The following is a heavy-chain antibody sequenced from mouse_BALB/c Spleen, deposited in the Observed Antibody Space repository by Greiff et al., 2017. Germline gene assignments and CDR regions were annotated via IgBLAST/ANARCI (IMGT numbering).Heavy chain of an antibody. CDR3: ARGLLYFDY. Sequence: EVKLMESGGGLVKPGGSLKLSCAASGFTFSDYYMSWVRQTPEKRLEWVATISDGGSYTYYPDSVKGRFTISRDNAKNNLYLQMSSLKSEDTAMYYGARGLLYFDYWGQGTTLTVSS. D-gene: IGHD3-3*01. J-gene: IGHJ2*01. CDR1: GFTFSDYY. V-gene: IGHV5-4*02. CDR2: ISDGGSYT.